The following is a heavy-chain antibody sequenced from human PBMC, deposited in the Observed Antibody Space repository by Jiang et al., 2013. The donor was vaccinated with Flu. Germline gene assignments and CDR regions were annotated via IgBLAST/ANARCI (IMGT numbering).Heavy chain of an antibody. CDR1: SGSISGYY. V-gene: IGHV4-59*12. CDR3: ARDNRGYDYVWGSYRSPYYFDY. J-gene: IGHJ4*02. D-gene: IGHD3-16*02. Sequence: GLVKPSETLSLTCIVSSGSISGYYWSWIRQPPGKGLEWIGYKYYTGASNYNYNPSLKSRVTISVDTSKNQFSLKLSSVTAADTAVYYCARDNRGYDYVWGSYRSPYYFDYWGQGTLVTVSS. CDR2: KYYTGASNY.